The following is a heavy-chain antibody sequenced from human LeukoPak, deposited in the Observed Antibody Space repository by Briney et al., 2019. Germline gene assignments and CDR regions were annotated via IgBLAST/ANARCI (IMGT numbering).Heavy chain of an antibody. CDR2: ISAYNGNT. CDR3: ARDLTMIESFYYYYYMDV. CDR1: GYTFTGYG. D-gene: IGHD3-22*01. J-gene: IGHJ6*03. Sequence: ASVKVSCKASGYTFTGYGISWVRQAPGQGLEWMGWISAYNGNTNYAQKLQGRVTMTTDTSTSTAYMELRSLRSDDTAVYYCARDLTMIESFYYYYYMDVWGKGTTVTVSS. V-gene: IGHV1-18*01.